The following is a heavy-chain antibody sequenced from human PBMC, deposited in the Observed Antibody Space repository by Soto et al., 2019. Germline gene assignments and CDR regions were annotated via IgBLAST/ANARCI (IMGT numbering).Heavy chain of an antibody. Sequence: GESLKISCKGSGYSFTSYWIGWVRQMPGKGLEWMGIIYPGDSDTRYSPSFQGQVTISADKSISTAYLQWSSLKASDTAMYYCARADGDTVTTDWVFDYWGQGTLVTVSS. J-gene: IGHJ4*02. CDR1: GYSFTSYW. CDR3: ARADGDTVTTDWVFDY. CDR2: IYPGDSDT. D-gene: IGHD4-17*01. V-gene: IGHV5-51*01.